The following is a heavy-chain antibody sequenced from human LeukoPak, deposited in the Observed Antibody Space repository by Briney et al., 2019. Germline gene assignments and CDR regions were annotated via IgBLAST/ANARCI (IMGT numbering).Heavy chain of an antibody. J-gene: IGHJ6*03. CDR2: IYYSWST. D-gene: IGHD3-10*01. CDR3: AGGSRNYYGTDAGRSYYSYMDV. CDR1: GGSISSSNYY. Sequence: PSETLSLTCTVSGGSISSSNYYWVWIRQPPGKGLEWIGSIYYSWSTYYNPSLKSLVTISLDTSRNQFSLKVNSVTAADTAVYYCAGGSRNYYGTDAGRSYYSYMDVWGKGTTVTISS. V-gene: IGHV4-39*07.